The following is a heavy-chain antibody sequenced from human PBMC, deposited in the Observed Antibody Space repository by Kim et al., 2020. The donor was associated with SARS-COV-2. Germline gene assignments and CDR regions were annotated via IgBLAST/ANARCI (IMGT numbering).Heavy chain of an antibody. CDR3: ARDDTVTGLVFDY. V-gene: IGHV3-33*01. D-gene: IGHD4-17*01. Sequence: YVDSVKSRFTITRDKSKNTVYLQMNSLRAEDSGVYYCARDDTVTGLVFDYWGLGTRVTVSS. J-gene: IGHJ4*02.